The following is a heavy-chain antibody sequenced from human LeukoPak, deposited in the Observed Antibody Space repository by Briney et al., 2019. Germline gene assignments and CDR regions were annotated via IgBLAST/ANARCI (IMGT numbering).Heavy chain of an antibody. D-gene: IGHD2-21*01. J-gene: IGHJ6*02. Sequence: QPGGSLRLSCAASGFTFRSYEMNLVRQAPGKGLEWVSSISTSGNTIYYADSVKGRFTISRDNAKNSLYLQMNSLRDEDTAVYYCARVRDNYYYYGMDVWGQGTTVTVSS. CDR2: ISTSGNTI. CDR3: ARVRDNYYYYGMDV. V-gene: IGHV3-48*03. CDR1: GFTFRSYE.